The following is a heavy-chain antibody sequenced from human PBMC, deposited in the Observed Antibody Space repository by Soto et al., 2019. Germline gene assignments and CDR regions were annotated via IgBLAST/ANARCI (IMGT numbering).Heavy chain of an antibody. D-gene: IGHD1-26*01. V-gene: IGHV3-30*18. Sequence: QVQLVESGGGVVQPGRSLRLSCAAAGLTFSRYDMYWVRQAPGKGLEWVAVISSDGSKKYYADSVKGRFTLSRDNSKNTLFLQMNSLRAEDTAIYYCAKGSYSGVYSDFDYWGQGTLVTVSS. CDR3: AKGSYSGVYSDFDY. CDR1: GLTFSRYD. CDR2: ISSDGSKK. J-gene: IGHJ4*02.